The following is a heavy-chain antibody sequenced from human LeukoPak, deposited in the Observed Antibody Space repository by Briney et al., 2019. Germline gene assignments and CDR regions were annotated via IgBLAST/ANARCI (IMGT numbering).Heavy chain of an antibody. CDR2: ISSSSSYI. CDR3: ARINEYSSSWYDAFDI. D-gene: IGHD6-13*01. V-gene: IGHV3-21*01. J-gene: IGHJ3*02. Sequence: GGSLRLSCAASGFTFNSHSMNWVRQAPGKGLEWVSSISSSSSYIYYADSVKGRFTISRDNAKNSLYLQMNSLRAEDTAVYYCARINEYSSSWYDAFDIWGQGTMVTVSS. CDR1: GFTFNSHS.